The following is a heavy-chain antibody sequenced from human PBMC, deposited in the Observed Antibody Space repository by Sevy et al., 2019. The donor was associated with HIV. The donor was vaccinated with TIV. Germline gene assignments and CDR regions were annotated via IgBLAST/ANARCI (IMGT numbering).Heavy chain of an antibody. CDR2: IRNSPNSYTT. Sequence: GGYLRLSCAASGFTFSDHYVDWVRQAPGKGRERVGRIRNSPNSYTTEYAASVEGRFTISRDDSKNSLYLQTNSLKTDDSAVYCCVRGPNCGLGGCQQISPYCLDVWGKGATVYVSS. CDR1: GFTFSDHY. D-gene: IGHD2-21*01. J-gene: IGHJ6*03. V-gene: IGHV3-72*01. CDR3: VRGPNCGLGGCQQISPYCLDV.